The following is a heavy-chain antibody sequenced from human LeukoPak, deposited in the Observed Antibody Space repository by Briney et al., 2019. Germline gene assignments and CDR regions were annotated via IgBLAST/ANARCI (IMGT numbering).Heavy chain of an antibody. CDR1: GFTFDDYA. CDR3: ARDPVVTANYYGMDV. V-gene: IGHV3-66*01. Sequence: GRSLRLSCAASGFTFDDYAMHWVRQAPGKGLEWVSGIYSGGSTYYADSVKGRFTISRDNSKNTLYLQMNSLRAEDTAVYYCARDPVVTANYYGMDVWGQGTTVTVSS. CDR2: IYSGGST. J-gene: IGHJ6*02. D-gene: IGHD2-21*02.